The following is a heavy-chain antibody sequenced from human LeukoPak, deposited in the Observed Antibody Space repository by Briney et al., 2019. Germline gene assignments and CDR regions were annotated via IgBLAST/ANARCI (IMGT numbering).Heavy chain of an antibody. V-gene: IGHV3-53*01. Sequence: GGSLRLSCAASGFTVSSNYMSWVRQAPGKGLEWVSVIYSGGSTYYADSVKGRFTISRDNSKNTLYLQMNSLRAEDTAVYYCAKTQGSYGDYFDYWGQGTLVTVSS. CDR1: GFTVSSNY. D-gene: IGHD4-17*01. CDR2: IYSGGST. CDR3: AKTQGSYGDYFDY. J-gene: IGHJ4*02.